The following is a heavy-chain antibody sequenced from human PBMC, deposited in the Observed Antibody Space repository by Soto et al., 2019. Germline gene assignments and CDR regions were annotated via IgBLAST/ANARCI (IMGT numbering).Heavy chain of an antibody. CDR3: ARDNSGLSPIHRPNPYGMDV. J-gene: IGHJ6*02. D-gene: IGHD1-26*01. V-gene: IGHV1-46*01. CDR1: QYTFTSYY. Sequence: ASLKVSYKATQYTFTSYYMRWVRQAHGQALEWMGIIDTSGGSTSYEQKFQGRVTMTGHTYTSTVYMELSGLRCEDRAVYYCARDNSGLSPIHRPNPYGMDVWGQGTTVTVSS. CDR2: IDTSGGST.